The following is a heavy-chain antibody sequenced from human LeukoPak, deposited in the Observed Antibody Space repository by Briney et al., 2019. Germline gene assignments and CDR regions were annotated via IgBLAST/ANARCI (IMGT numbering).Heavy chain of an antibody. V-gene: IGHV1-2*02. CDR3: ARDLESPGEPKYYYYMDV. J-gene: IGHJ6*03. Sequence: GASVNVSRKACVYTLTGYYIHWVRQAPAQGLEGMGWINPYTGDTNSPQKFQGRVTMTRAASISTAYMGLSRLTSADSAVYYCARDLESPGEPKYYYYMDVWGNGTAVTVSS. D-gene: IGHD3-10*01. CDR2: INPYTGDT. CDR1: VYTLTGYY.